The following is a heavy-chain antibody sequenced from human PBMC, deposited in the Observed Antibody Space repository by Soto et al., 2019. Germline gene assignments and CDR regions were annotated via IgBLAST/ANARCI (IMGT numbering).Heavy chain of an antibody. J-gene: IGHJ5*02. D-gene: IGHD2-15*01. CDR3: ARDVVAATSVGLDP. CDR2: IYYSGST. Sequence: SETLSLTCTVSGGSISSYYWSWIRQPPGKGLEWIGYIYYSGSTNYNPSLKSRVTISVDTSKNQFSLKLSSVTAADTAVYYCARDVVAATSVGLDPWGQGTLVTVSS. V-gene: IGHV4-59*01. CDR1: GGSISSYY.